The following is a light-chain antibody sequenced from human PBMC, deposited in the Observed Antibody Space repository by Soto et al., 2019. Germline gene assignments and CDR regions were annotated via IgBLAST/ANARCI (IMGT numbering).Light chain of an antibody. Sequence: EIVLTQSPGALSLSPGERGTLSCRASQSVSSSYLAWYQQKPGRAPRLLIYDASSRATGVPDRFSGSGSGTDFTLTISRVKPEDFAVYYCQQYGRSPRTFGQGTKVDIK. V-gene: IGKV3-20*01. CDR2: DAS. CDR1: QSVSSSY. J-gene: IGKJ1*01. CDR3: QQYGRSPRT.